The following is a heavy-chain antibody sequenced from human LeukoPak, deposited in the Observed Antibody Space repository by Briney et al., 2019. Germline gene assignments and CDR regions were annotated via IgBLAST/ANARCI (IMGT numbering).Heavy chain of an antibody. D-gene: IGHD6-13*01. CDR3: ARQIASAGTAGFDF. V-gene: IGHV4-4*07. J-gene: IGHJ4*02. Sequence: SETLSLTCTVSGGSISSYYWSWIRQPAGKGLEWIGRIYSTGSTNYNPSLESRVTMSVDTSRNQFSLRLRSVTAADTAVYYCARQIASAGTAGFDFWGQGAPVTVSS. CDR1: GGSISSYY. CDR2: IYSTGST.